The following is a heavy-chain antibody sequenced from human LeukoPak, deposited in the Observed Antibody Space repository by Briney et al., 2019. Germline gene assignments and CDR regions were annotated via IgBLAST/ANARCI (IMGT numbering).Heavy chain of an antibody. CDR1: GGSISSGSYY. D-gene: IGHD4-17*01. Sequence: SETLSLTCTVSGGSISSGSYYWSWIRQPAGKGLEWIGRIYTSGSTNYNPSLKSRVTISVDTSKNQFSLKLSSVTAADTAVYYCAIYGEWGQGSLVTVSS. CDR2: IYTSGST. J-gene: IGHJ4*02. V-gene: IGHV4-61*02. CDR3: AIYGE.